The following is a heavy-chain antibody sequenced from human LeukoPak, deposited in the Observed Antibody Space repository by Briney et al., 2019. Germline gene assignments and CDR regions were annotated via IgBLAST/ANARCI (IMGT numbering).Heavy chain of an antibody. CDR1: GYTFTTYG. V-gene: IGHV1-18*01. Sequence: ASVKVSCKASGYTFTTYGITWVRQAPGQGLEWMGWISINNGNRNYAQKFQGRVTMTTDTSTSTAYMELRSLRSDDTAVYYCARPNGSADWAFDYWGQGTLVTVSS. CDR3: ARPNGSADWAFDY. J-gene: IGHJ4*02. CDR2: ISINNGNR. D-gene: IGHD3-10*01.